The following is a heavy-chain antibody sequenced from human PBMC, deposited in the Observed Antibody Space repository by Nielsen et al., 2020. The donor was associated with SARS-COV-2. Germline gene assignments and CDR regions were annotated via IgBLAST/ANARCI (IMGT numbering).Heavy chain of an antibody. CDR3: VRVRDDGYYYDTGPYDY. CDR1: GFTFNNFA. D-gene: IGHD3-22*01. Sequence: GGSLRLSCAASGFTFNNFAMNWVRQAPGKGLMWVSRINTDGSKSAYADSVKGRFTISRDNARDTLYLQMNSLSAEDTAVYYCVRVRDDGYYYDTGPYDYWGQGALVTVSS. J-gene: IGHJ4*02. CDR2: INTDGSKS. V-gene: IGHV3-74*01.